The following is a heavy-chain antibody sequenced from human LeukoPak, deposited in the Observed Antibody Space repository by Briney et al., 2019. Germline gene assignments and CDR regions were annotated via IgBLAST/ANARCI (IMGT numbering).Heavy chain of an antibody. V-gene: IGHV3-30*03. J-gene: IGHJ4*02. Sequence: GGSLRLSCAASGFTFSSYGMRWVRQAPGKGLEWVAVISYDGSNKYYADSVKGRFTISRDNSKNTLYLQMNSLRAEDTAVYYCAISNYYDSSGPDYWGQGTLVTVSS. CDR2: ISYDGSNK. CDR3: AISNYYDSSGPDY. CDR1: GFTFSSYG. D-gene: IGHD3-22*01.